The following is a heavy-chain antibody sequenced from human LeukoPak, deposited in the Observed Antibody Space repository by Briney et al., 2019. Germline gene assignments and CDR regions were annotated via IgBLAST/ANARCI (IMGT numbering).Heavy chain of an antibody. V-gene: IGHV1-8*03. D-gene: IGHD6-25*01. J-gene: IGHJ4*02. CDR3: ARAPTPFYYDSSAYYSDF. CDR2: MNPYTGKT. Sequence: ASVKVSCKTSEYTFTNFDINWVRQATGQGLEWLGWMNPYTGKTGYAQKFQGRVTFTGDTSIRTAYMEVSSLTSEDTAVYYCARAPTPFYYDSSAYYSDFWGQGTLVTVSS. CDR1: EYTFTNFD.